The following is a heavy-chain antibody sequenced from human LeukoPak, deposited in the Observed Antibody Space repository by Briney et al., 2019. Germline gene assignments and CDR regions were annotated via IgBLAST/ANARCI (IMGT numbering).Heavy chain of an antibody. CDR1: GGSINSYY. CDR3: ARYSRLLREKNPFDI. Sequence: SETLSLTCTVSGGSINSYYWNWIRQPPGKGLELIGYIYYSGSPTYNPSLKSRVTISVDTSKNQFSLQLSSVTAADTAVYYCARYSRLLREKNPFDIWGQGTMVTVSS. CDR2: IYYSGSP. J-gene: IGHJ3*02. D-gene: IGHD4-17*01. V-gene: IGHV4-59*08.